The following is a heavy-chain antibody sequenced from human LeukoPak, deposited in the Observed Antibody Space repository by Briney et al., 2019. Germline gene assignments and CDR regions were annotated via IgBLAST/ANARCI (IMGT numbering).Heavy chain of an antibody. CDR1: GFSFSSYS. Sequence: GGSLRLSCAASGFSFSSYSMNWVRQAPGKGLEWVSSISIISSYIYYADSVKGRFTISRDNAKNSLYLQMSSLRAEDTAVYYCARGEDGMDVWGQGTTVIVSS. CDR2: ISIISSYI. CDR3: ARGEDGMDV. D-gene: IGHD1-26*01. V-gene: IGHV3-21*01. J-gene: IGHJ6*02.